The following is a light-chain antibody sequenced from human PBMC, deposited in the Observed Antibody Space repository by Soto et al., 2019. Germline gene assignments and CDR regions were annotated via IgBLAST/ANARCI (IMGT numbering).Light chain of an antibody. Sequence: ETVMTQSPATLSVSPGERATLSCGASQSVSTNLAWYQQKPGQVPRLLIYGASTRASDIPARFSGSGSGTEFTLAISSLQSEDCAVYYCQQYNEWPLTFGGGTKVELE. V-gene: IGKV3-15*01. J-gene: IGKJ4*01. CDR3: QQYNEWPLT. CDR1: QSVSTN. CDR2: GAS.